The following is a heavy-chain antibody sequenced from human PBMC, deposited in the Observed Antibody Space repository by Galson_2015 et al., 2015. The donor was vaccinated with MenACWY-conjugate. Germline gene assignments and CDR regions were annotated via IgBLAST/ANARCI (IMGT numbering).Heavy chain of an antibody. Sequence: SLRLSCAASGFTFSDSAMSWVRQAPGKGLEWVSAISGSSDSTYYADSVRGRFTISRDISKNMLFLQLNSLRAEDTAVYYCARCSGGSCYHRMDYWGQGTLVTVSS. J-gene: IGHJ4*02. V-gene: IGHV3-23*01. D-gene: IGHD2-15*01. CDR2: ISGSSDST. CDR1: GFTFSDSA. CDR3: ARCSGGSCYHRMDY.